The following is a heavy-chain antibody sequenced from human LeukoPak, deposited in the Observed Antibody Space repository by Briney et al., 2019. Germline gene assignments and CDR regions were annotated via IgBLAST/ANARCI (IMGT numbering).Heavy chain of an antibody. D-gene: IGHD3-16*01. CDR1: GFTFSNYG. V-gene: IGHV3-33*01. CDR3: ARDRNYDYVWGSSFDY. J-gene: IGHJ4*02. Sequence: GGSLRLSCAASGFTFSNYGMHWVRQAPGKGLEWVAVIWYDGSDKYHADSVKGRFTISRDNAKNSLYLQMNSLRAEDTAVYYCARDRNYDYVWGSSFDYWGQGTLVTVSS. CDR2: IWYDGSDK.